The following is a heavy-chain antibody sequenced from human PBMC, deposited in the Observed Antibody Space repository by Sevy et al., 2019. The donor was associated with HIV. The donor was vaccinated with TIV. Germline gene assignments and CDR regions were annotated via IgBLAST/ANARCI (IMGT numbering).Heavy chain of an antibody. V-gene: IGHV3-30*02. J-gene: IGHJ4*02. CDR2: IWYDGSDR. Sequence: GSLRLSCTASGLSFSDYGMHWVRQAPGKGLGWVAFIWYDGSDRYYADFVKGRFTISRDNSKNILYLQMSSLRLEDTAVYYCARNTAAVGVGGFDYWGQGTLVTVSS. CDR3: ARNTAAVGVGGFDY. D-gene: IGHD6-13*01. CDR1: GLSFSDYG.